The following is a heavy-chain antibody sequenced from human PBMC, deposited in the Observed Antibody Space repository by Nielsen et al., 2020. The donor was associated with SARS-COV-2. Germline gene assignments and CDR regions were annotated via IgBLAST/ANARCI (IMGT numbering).Heavy chain of an antibody. D-gene: IGHD3-3*01. J-gene: IGHJ4*02. Sequence: SETLSLTCTVSGGSINSYYWSWIRQPPGKGLEWIGYVYHSGSTNYNPSLKSRLTISVDTSRNQFSLNLRSVTAADTAVYYCARSAAYYDFWSGYSLDSWGQGTLVTVSS. CDR2: VYHSGST. CDR1: GGSINSYY. V-gene: IGHV4-59*08. CDR3: ARSAAYYDFWSGYSLDS.